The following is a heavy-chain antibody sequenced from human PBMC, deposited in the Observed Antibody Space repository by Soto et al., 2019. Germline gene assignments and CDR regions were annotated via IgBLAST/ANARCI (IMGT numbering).Heavy chain of an antibody. CDR2: ISSSSSYT. J-gene: IGHJ2*01. Sequence: GGSLRLSCAASGFTFSDYYMSWIRQAPGKGLEWVSYISSSSSYTNYADSVKGRFTISRDNADNSLYLQMNSLRAEDTAIYYCARDSVVVSFRPRNFDLWGRGTQVTVSS. V-gene: IGHV3-11*06. D-gene: IGHD3-22*01. CDR3: ARDSVVVSFRPRNFDL. CDR1: GFTFSDYY.